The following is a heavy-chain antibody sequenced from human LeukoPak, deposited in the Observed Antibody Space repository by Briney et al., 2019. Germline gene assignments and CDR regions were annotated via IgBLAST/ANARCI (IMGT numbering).Heavy chain of an antibody. J-gene: IGHJ3*02. CDR3: ASRGPAGHDSSGYSPKHAFDI. D-gene: IGHD3-22*01. Sequence: GASVKVSCKASGYTFTSYDINWVRQAPGQGLEWMGWISAYNGNTNYAQKLQGRVTMTTDTSTSTAYMELRSLRSDDTAVYYCASRGPAGHDSSGYSPKHAFDIWGQGTMVTVSS. CDR1: GYTFTSYD. V-gene: IGHV1-18*01. CDR2: ISAYNGNT.